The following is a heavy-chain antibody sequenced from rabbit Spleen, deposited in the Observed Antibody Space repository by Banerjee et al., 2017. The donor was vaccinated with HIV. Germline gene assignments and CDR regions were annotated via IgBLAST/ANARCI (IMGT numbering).Heavy chain of an antibody. V-gene: IGHV1S45*01. CDR3: ARDLVGVIGWNFGW. CDR2: INAATGKP. CDR1: GVSLNDKDV. J-gene: IGHJ4*01. Sequence: EQLEESGGGLVKPEGSLTLTCKASGVSLNDKDVMCWVRQAPGNGLEWIACINAATGKPVYATWAKGRFTISRTSSTTVTLRMTSLTAADRAAYFCARDLVGVIGWNFGWWGPGTLVTVS. D-gene: IGHD1-1*01.